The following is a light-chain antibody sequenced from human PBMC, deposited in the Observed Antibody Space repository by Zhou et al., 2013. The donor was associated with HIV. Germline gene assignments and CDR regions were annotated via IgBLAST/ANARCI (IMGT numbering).Light chain of an antibody. V-gene: IGKV3-20*01. CDR1: QSVSSY. CDR2: GAS. Sequence: EIVMTQSPATLSVSPGERATLSCRASQSVSSYLAWYQQKPGQAPRLLIYGASLRATGFPARFSGSGSGTDFTLTISRLEPEDFAVYYCQQYGSSPWTFGQGTKVEIK. J-gene: IGKJ1*01. CDR3: QQYGSSPWT.